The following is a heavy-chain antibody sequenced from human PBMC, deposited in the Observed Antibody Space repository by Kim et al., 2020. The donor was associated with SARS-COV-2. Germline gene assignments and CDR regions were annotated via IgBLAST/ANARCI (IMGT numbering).Heavy chain of an antibody. D-gene: IGHD6-13*01. CDR2: IYYSGST. CDR3: ARAKISSWYGGGSTLDV. J-gene: IGHJ6*04. V-gene: IGHV4-39*01. Sequence: SETLSLTCTVSGGSISSSSYYWGWIRQPPGKGLEWIGSIYYSGSTYYNPSLKSRVTISVDTSKNQFSLKLSSVTAADTAVYYCARAKISSWYGGGSTLDVWGKGTTVTVSS. CDR1: GGSISSSSYY.